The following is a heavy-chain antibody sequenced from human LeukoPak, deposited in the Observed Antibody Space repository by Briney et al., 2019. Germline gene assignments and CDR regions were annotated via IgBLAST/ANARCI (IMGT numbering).Heavy chain of an antibody. CDR2: IIPIFGTA. CDR3: ATRRDSGSYYGYDY. J-gene: IGHJ4*02. CDR1: GGTFSSYA. V-gene: IGHV1-69*13. Sequence: SVKVSCKASGGTFSSYAISWVRQAPGQGLEWMGGIIPIFGTANYAQKFQGRVTITADESTSTAYMELSSLRPEDTAVYYCATRRDSGSYYGYDYWGQGTLVTVSS. D-gene: IGHD1-26*01.